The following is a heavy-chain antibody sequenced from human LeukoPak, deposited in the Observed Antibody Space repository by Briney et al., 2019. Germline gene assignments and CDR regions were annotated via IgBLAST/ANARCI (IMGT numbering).Heavy chain of an antibody. V-gene: IGHV5-51*01. D-gene: IGHD1-26*01. J-gene: IGHJ3*02. Sequence: GESLKISCKGSGYSFTSYWIGWVRQMPGKGLEWMGIIYPGDSDTRYSPSFQGQVTISADKSISTAYLQWSSLKASDAAMYYCASSGGSYPLSSLDAFDIWGQGTMVTVSS. CDR3: ASSGGSYPLSSLDAFDI. CDR2: IYPGDSDT. CDR1: GYSFTSYW.